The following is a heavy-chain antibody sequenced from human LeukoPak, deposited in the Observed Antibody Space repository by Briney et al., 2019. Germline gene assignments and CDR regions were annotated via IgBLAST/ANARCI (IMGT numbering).Heavy chain of an antibody. V-gene: IGHV4-59*01. CDR1: GGSFRSYY. CDR2: IYYSGST. D-gene: IGHD3-22*01. J-gene: IGHJ1*01. CDR3: ARLKYYDDSSGSRAEYFQH. Sequence: SETLSLTCTVYGGSFRSYYWSWIRQPPGKGLEWIAYIYYSGSTNYNPSLKSRVTISVDTSKNQFSLKLSSVTAADTAVYYCARLKYYDDSSGSRAEYFQHWGQGTLVTASS.